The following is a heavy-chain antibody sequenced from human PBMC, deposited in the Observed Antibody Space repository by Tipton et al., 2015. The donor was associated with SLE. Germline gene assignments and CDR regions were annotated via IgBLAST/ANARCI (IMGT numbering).Heavy chain of an antibody. V-gene: IGHV4-39*02. D-gene: IGHD2/OR15-2a*01. CDR2: ISSTRGT. Sequence: LRLSCTVSGGSISTSSYSWGWIRQSPGKGLEWIGSISSTRGTYYNPSLKSRITIFVDTSKNHFSLQLSSVTAADTAVYYCARLPSEISRHGFDIWGQGTLVTVSS. J-gene: IGHJ3*02. CDR1: GGSISTSSYS. CDR3: ARLPSEISRHGFDI.